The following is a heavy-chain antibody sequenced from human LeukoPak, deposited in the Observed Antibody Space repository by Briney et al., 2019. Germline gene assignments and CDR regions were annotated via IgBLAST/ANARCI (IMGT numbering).Heavy chain of an antibody. CDR3: ARGGGHDGTTINYFDY. D-gene: IGHD5-24*01. CDR1: GYSFTGYG. CDR2: ISAYNGNT. J-gene: IGHJ4*02. Sequence: GASVKVSCKASGYSFTGYGINWVRQAPGQGLEWMGWISAYNGNTNYAQKLQGRVTMTTDTSTSTAYMELRSLRSDDTAVYYCARGGGHDGTTINYFDYWGQGTLVTVSS. V-gene: IGHV1-18*01.